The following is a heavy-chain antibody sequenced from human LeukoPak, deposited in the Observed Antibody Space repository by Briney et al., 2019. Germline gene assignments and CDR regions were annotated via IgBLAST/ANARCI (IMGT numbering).Heavy chain of an antibody. J-gene: IGHJ4*02. CDR1: GFTFSSYE. Sequence: GGSLRLSCAASGFTFSSYEMNWVCQAPGKGLEWVSYISSSGSTIYYADSVKGRFTISRDNAKNSLYLQMNSLRAEDTAVYYCARSMDTAMVFDSYGYFGYWGQGTLVTVSS. D-gene: IGHD5-18*01. V-gene: IGHV3-48*03. CDR3: ARSMDTAMVFDSYGYFGY. CDR2: ISSSGSTI.